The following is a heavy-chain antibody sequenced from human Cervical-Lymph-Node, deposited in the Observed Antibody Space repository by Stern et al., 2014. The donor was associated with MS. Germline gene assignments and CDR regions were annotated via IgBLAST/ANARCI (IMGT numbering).Heavy chain of an antibody. CDR3: ARVKMEDHGDHIWFDT. D-gene: IGHD4-17*01. Sequence: QLQLQESGPGLVKPSQTLSLTCTVSGGSMSSGGYFWTWVRQSAGKGLEWIGRIYTRGSTNYNPSLSGRVTISIDTSKNQFSLNLTSVTAADTAVYYCARVKMEDHGDHIWFDTWGQGTLVTVSS. CDR2: IYTRGST. J-gene: IGHJ5*02. CDR1: GGSMSSGGYF. V-gene: IGHV4-61*02.